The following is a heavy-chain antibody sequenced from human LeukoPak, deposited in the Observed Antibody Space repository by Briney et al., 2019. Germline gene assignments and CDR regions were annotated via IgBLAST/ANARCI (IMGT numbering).Heavy chain of an antibody. CDR2: ISYDGNIK. D-gene: IGHD3-22*01. V-gene: IGHV3-30*04. CDR1: GFTLSSHA. CDR3: AKDGAPFYYYDSSGYYPGAFDY. J-gene: IGHJ4*02. Sequence: GGSLRLSCAASGFTLSSHAIHWVRQAPGKGLEWVALISYDGNIKYYADSVKGRFTISRDNSKNTLYLQMNSLRAEDTAVYYCAKDGAPFYYYDSSGYYPGAFDYWGQGTLVTVSS.